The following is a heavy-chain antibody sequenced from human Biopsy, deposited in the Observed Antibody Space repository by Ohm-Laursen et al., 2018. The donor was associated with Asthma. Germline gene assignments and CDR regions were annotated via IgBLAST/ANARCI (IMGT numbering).Heavy chain of an antibody. CDR1: GDSFSNYA. CDR2: LIPVLGTP. J-gene: IGHJ6*02. V-gene: IGHV1-69*13. Sequence: SVKVSCKTSGDSFSNYAISWVRQAPRQGLEWMGGLIPVLGTPDHAQMFEGRVTITADESTSTAYMELSSLSSEDTAVYYCARGYSGSDRIVYYYSGLEVWGQGTTVTVSS. D-gene: IGHD5-12*01. CDR3: ARGYSGSDRIVYYYSGLEV.